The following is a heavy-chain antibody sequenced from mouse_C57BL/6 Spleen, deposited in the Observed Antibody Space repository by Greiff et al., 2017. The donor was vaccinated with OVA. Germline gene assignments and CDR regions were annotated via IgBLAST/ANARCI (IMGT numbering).Heavy chain of an antibody. CDR3: ARSRTGTWDY. CDR1: GYSFTGYY. V-gene: IGHV1-42*01. CDR2: INPSTGGT. J-gene: IGHJ2*01. D-gene: IGHD4-1*01. Sequence: EVQLQQSGPELVKPGASVKISCKASGYSFTGYYMNWVKQSPEKSLEWIGEINPSTGGTTYNQKFKAKATLTVDKSSSTAYMQLKSLTSEDSAVYYCARSRTGTWDYWGQGTTLTVSS.